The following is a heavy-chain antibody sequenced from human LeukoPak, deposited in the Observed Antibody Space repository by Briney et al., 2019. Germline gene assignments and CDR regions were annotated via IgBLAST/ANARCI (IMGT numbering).Heavy chain of an antibody. D-gene: IGHD2-15*01. CDR2: IDYSGDSP. V-gene: IGHV3-23*01. Sequence: GGSLRLSCTGSGFTLSSYEMTWIRQAPGKGLEWVSSIDYSGDSPYYADSVKGRFTVSRDNSKNTLYLQMNSLTVEDTAIYYCAKNADRGAYCRGGSCYPYYYYYMDVWGTGTTVTISS. CDR3: AKNADRGAYCRGGSCYPYYYYYMDV. CDR1: GFTLSSYE. J-gene: IGHJ6*03.